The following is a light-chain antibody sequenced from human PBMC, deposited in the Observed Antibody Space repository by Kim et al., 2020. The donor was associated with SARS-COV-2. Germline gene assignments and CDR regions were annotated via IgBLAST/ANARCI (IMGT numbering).Light chain of an antibody. CDR3: QQYASSPTT. J-gene: IGKJ4*01. CDR1: QTVSSSY. CDR2: DAS. Sequence: SPGERATPPCRASQTVSSSYLAWYQQKPGQAPRLLINDASRRATGIPDRFSGSGSGTDFTLTISRLEPEDFAVYYCQQYASSPTTFGGGTKVDIK. V-gene: IGKV3-20*01.